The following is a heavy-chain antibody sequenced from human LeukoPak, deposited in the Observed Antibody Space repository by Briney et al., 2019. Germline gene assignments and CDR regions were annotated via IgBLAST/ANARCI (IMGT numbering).Heavy chain of an antibody. D-gene: IGHD4-17*01. J-gene: IGHJ4*02. CDR3: ARGRDYGDYKPFDY. CDR1: GGTFSSYA. Sequence: SVKVSCKASGGTFSSYAISWVRQAPGQGLEWMGGIIPIFGTANYAQKFQGRVTITADKSTSTAYMELSSLRSEDTAVYYCARGRDYGDYKPFDYWGQGTLVTVSS. CDR2: IIPIFGTA. V-gene: IGHV1-69*06.